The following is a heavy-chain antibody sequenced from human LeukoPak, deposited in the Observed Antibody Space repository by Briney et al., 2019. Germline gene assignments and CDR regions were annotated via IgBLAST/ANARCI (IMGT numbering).Heavy chain of an antibody. Sequence: ASVNDSLQASGYSFTSYYMHWVRPAPGQGPEWMGIINPRGGSTAYAQKFQGRVTMTRDTSTSTVYMELSSLRSEDTAVYYCARDIVVVIAANPHGGFDYWGQGTLVTVSS. V-gene: IGHV1-46*01. CDR1: GYSFTSYY. CDR2: INPRGGST. J-gene: IGHJ4*02. CDR3: ARDIVVVIAANPHGGFDY. D-gene: IGHD2-15*01.